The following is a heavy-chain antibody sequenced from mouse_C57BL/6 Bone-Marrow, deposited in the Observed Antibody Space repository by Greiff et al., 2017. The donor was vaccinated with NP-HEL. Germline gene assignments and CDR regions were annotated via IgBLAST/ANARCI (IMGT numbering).Heavy chain of an antibody. CDR1: GYTFTSYW. CDR2: IHPNSGST. Sequence: VKLMESGAELVKPGASVKLSCKASGYTFTSYWMHWVKQRPGQGLEWIGMIHPNSGSTNYNEKFKSKATLTVDKSSSTAYMQLSSLTSEDSAVYYCARGWYFDVWGTGTTVTVSS. CDR3: ARGWYFDV. V-gene: IGHV1-64*01. J-gene: IGHJ1*03.